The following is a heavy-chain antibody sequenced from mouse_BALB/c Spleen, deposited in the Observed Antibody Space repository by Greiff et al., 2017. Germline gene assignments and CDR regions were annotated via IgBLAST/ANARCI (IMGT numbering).Heavy chain of an antibody. CDR1: GFTFSSFG. CDR2: ISSGSSTI. CDR3: AREEDAMDY. Sequence: EVKVEESGGGLVQPGGSRKLSCAASGFTFSSFGMHWVRQAPEKGLEWVAYISSGSSTIYYADTVKGRFTISRDNPKNTLFLQMTSLRSEDTAMYYCAREEDAMDYWGQGTSVTVSS. V-gene: IGHV5-17*02. J-gene: IGHJ4*01.